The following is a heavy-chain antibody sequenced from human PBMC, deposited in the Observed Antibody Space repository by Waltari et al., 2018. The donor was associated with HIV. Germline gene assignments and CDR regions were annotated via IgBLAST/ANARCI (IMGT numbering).Heavy chain of an antibody. V-gene: IGHV3-23*01. Sequence: EEQLLESGGGLGQPGGSLRLSCGASGFTLRNYAMTWLRQIPGKGLEWVAGLTSAGSITYHADSVQGRLIISRDNSKHTLFLQMTNLRVEDTAVYYCVKDPTTITRGYFDLWGRGTLVTVSS. D-gene: IGHD4-4*01. CDR2: LTSAGSIT. CDR1: GFTLRNYA. J-gene: IGHJ2*01. CDR3: VKDPTTITRGYFDL.